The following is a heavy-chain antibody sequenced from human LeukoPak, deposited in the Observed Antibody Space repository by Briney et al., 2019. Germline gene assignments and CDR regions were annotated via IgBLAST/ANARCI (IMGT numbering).Heavy chain of an antibody. CDR1: GFTFSSYA. J-gene: IGHJ4*03. D-gene: IGHD7-27*01. V-gene: IGHV3-23*01. CDR2: ISNSGGST. CDR3: AKTPKTGSFDN. Sequence: PGGSLRLSCAASGFTFSSYAMSWVRQAPGKGLEWVSEISNSGGSTYYADSVKGRFTISRDNSKNTLYLQMSSLRAEDTALYLCAKTPKTGSFDNSGHGTLGTVSS.